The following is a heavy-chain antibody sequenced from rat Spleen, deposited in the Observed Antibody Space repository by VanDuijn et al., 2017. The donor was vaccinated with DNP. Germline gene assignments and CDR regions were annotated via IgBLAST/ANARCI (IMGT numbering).Heavy chain of an antibody. Sequence: EVKFVESGGGLVQPGRSLKLSCAASGFIFNDFWMGWVRQAPAKGLEWVATISYNGGTPYYLDSVKGRFTISRDNAQSTLYLQMDSLRSEDTATYYCARHRTIMPYYYAMDAWGQGASVTVSS. CDR1: GFIFNDFW. D-gene: IGHD1-12*01. CDR3: ARHRTIMPYYYAMDA. J-gene: IGHJ4*01. CDR2: ISYNGGTP. V-gene: IGHV5-29*01.